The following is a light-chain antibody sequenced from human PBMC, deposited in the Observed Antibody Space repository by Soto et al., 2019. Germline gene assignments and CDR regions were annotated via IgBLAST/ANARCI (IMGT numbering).Light chain of an antibody. V-gene: IGKV1-9*01. J-gene: IGKJ1*01. CDR2: GVS. CDR1: QEISGY. CDR3: QHLHWA. Sequence: IHLTQSPSSLSASVGDRVTITCRASQEISGYLAWYQQTPGKAPKLLIYGVSTLQDGVSSRFSGRASGTDFSLTISSLQPEDFATYYCQHLHWAFGPGT.